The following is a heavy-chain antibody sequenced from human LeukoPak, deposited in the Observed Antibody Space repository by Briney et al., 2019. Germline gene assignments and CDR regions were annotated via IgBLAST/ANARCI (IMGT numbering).Heavy chain of an antibody. CDR1: GYTFTSYY. V-gene: IGHV1-46*01. CDR2: INPSGGST. J-gene: IGHJ3*02. CDR3: ARGLVVTYYYDSSGYNAFDI. D-gene: IGHD3-22*01. Sequence: ASVKVSCKASGYTFTSYYMHWVRQASGQGLEWMGIINPSGGSTSYAQKFQGRVIMTRDMSTSTVYMELSSLRSEDTAVYYCARGLVVTYYYDSSGYNAFDIWGQGTMVTVSS.